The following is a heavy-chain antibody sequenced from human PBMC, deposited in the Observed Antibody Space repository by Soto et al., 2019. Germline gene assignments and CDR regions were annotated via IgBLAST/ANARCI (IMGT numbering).Heavy chain of an antibody. CDR3: ARDLNEGGTFYGVVDR. J-gene: IGHJ4*02. CDR1: GFTFSSYA. V-gene: IGHV3-23*01. Sequence: EVQLLESGGGLVQPGGSLRLSCAASGFTFSSYAMSWVGQAPGKGLEWVSGISGSGIGTYHADSVKGRFIVSRDNSKNTLLLQMNSLRAEDTALYYCARDLNEGGTFYGVVDRWGQGTLVTVSS. D-gene: IGHD1-26*01. CDR2: ISGSGIGT.